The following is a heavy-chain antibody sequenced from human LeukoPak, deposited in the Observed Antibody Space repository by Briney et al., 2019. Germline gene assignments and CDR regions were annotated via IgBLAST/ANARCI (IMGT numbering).Heavy chain of an antibody. CDR2: ISSSSSYI. V-gene: IGHV3-21*01. CDR1: GFTFSSYS. Sequence: PGGSLRLSCAASGFTFSSYSMNWVRQAPGKGLEWVSSISSSSSYIYYADSVKGRFTISRDNAKNSLYLQMNSLRAEDTAVYYCARAKGLRSSGPWDAYIWGQGTMVTVSS. J-gene: IGHJ3*02. D-gene: IGHD3-22*01. CDR3: ARAKGLRSSGPWDAYI.